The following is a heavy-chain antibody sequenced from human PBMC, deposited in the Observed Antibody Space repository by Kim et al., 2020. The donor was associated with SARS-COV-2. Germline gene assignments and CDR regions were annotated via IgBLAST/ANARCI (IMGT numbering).Heavy chain of an antibody. CDR1: KFTFSDYY. CDR2: ISSSSGYT. J-gene: IGHJ1*01. Sequence: GGSLRLSCAASKFTFSDYYMSWIRQAPGKGLEWVSYISSSSGYTNYADSVKGRFTISRDNAKNSLYLQMNSLRTEDTAVYYCATYSNSSSSQYWGQGTLATVSS. CDR3: ATYSNSSSSQY. V-gene: IGHV3-11*03. D-gene: IGHD6-6*01.